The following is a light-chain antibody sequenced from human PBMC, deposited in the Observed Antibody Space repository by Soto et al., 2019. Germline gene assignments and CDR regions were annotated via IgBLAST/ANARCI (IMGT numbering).Light chain of an antibody. V-gene: IGKV3-20*01. Sequence: EIVLTHSPGTLSLSPGERATLSCRASQSVSSSYLAWYQQKPGQAPRLLIYGASRRATGIADRFSGSGSGTDCPLTNSRLEHEGFAVDYCQQYGSSPSYTFGQGTKREIK. CDR3: QQYGSSPSYT. CDR1: QSVSSSY. J-gene: IGKJ2*01. CDR2: GAS.